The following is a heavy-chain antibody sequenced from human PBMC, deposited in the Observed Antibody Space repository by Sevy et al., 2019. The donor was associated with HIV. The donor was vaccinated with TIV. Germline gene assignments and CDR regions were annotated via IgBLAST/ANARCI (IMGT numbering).Heavy chain of an antibody. V-gene: IGHV3-21*01. CDR3: AREQVVPAAMAYYGMDV. J-gene: IGHJ6*02. Sequence: GGSLRLSCAASGFTFSSYSMNWVRQAPGKGLEWVSSISSSSSYIYYEDSVKGRFTISRDNAKNSLYLQMNSLRAEDTAVYYCAREQVVPAAMAYYGMDVWGQGTTVTVSS. D-gene: IGHD2-2*01. CDR2: ISSSSSYI. CDR1: GFTFSSYS.